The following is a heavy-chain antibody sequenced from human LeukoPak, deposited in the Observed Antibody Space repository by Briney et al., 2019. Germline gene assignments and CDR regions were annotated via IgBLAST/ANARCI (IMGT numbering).Heavy chain of an antibody. CDR2: IWDDGRNR. D-gene: IGHD2-15*01. Sequence: GGSLRLSCAASGFTFKKYGMNWVRQAPGKGLEWVAVIWDDGRNRHNADSVQGRFTISRDNYKNTMNLQMNSLRLEDTAVYYCVRESTGGSEGYSGFDIWGQGTMVTVSS. J-gene: IGHJ3*02. V-gene: IGHV3-33*07. CDR3: VRESTGGSEGYSGFDI. CDR1: GFTFKKYG.